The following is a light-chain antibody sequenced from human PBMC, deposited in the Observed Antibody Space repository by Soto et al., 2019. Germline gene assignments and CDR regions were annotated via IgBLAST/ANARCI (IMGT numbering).Light chain of an antibody. J-gene: IGKJ1*01. Sequence: EVVMTQSPATLSVSPGERATLSCRASETVATNLAWYQQKPGQAPRLLISGASTRAAGISDRFRGSGSGTEFTLTISSLRSEDSAIYYCQQANDWPPTFGQGTRV. V-gene: IGKV3-15*01. CDR3: QQANDWPPT. CDR2: GAS. CDR1: ETVATN.